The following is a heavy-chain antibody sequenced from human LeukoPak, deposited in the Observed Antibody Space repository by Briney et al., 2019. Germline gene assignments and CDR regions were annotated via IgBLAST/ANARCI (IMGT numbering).Heavy chain of an antibody. J-gene: IGHJ4*02. D-gene: IGHD3-10*01. V-gene: IGHV3-23*01. CDR3: TKWSGFGDD. Sequence: GGSLRLSRAASGFTFSSNSMTSVRQTPGKGLEWVSGISGSGDSTFYADSVKGRFTISRDNSRNTLYLQMSSLRPEDTAVYYCTKWSGFGDDWGQGTLVTVSS. CDR1: GFTFSSNS. CDR2: ISGSGDST.